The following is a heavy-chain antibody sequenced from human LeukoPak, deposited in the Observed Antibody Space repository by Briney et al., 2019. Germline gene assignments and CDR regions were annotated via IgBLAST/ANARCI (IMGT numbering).Heavy chain of an antibody. CDR3: ASGGMGVFEY. Sequence: HTGGSLRLSCAASGFTVSSNYMNWVRQAPGKGLERVSVIYSGGSTYYADSVKGRFTISRDNSKNTLYLQMNRLRAEDTAVYYCASGGMGVFEYWGQGTLVTVSS. D-gene: IGHD1-26*01. V-gene: IGHV3-53*01. CDR1: GFTVSSNY. J-gene: IGHJ4*02. CDR2: IYSGGST.